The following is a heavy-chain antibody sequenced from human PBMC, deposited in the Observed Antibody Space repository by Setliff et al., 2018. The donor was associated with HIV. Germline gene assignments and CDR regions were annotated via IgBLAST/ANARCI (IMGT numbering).Heavy chain of an antibody. CDR1: GGSISSGDYY. D-gene: IGHD1-26*01. CDR3: ARRELLEYYFDY. CDR2: IYYSGST. J-gene: IGHJ4*02. Sequence: PSETLSLTCTVSGGSISSGDYYWSWIRQPPGKGLEWIGYIYYSGSTYYNPSLKSRVTISVDTSKNQFSLKLSSVTAADTALYYCARRELLEYYFDYWGQGTLVTVSS. V-gene: IGHV4-30-4*08.